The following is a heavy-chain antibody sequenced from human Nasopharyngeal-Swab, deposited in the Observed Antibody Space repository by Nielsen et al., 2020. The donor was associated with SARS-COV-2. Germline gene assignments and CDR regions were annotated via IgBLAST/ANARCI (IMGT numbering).Heavy chain of an antibody. D-gene: IGHD6-13*01. Sequence: GESLKISCAASGFSFSTYAMSWVRQAPGKGLEWVSAISGSGGDTYYADSVKGRFTISRDNSKNTLYLRMNSLRAEDTAVYYCAKDGSSSPTYWGQGTLATVSS. CDR2: ISGSGGDT. CDR3: AKDGSSSPTY. J-gene: IGHJ4*02. CDR1: GFSFSTYA. V-gene: IGHV3-23*01.